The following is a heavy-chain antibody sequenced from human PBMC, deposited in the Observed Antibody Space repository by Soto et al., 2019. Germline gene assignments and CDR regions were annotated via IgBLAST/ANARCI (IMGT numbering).Heavy chain of an antibody. D-gene: IGHD3-22*01. Sequence: QVQLVESGGGVVQTGRSLRLSCAASGFTFSSYAMHWVRQAPGKGLEWVAVISHDGSNKYYADSVKGRFTISRDNSKNTLDLQMNSLKAEGKAVYYCARGRHGAYESSGHDAFDIWGLGTMVTVSS. J-gene: IGHJ3*02. V-gene: IGHV3-30-3*01. CDR1: GFTFSSYA. CDR3: ARGRHGAYESSGHDAFDI. CDR2: ISHDGSNK.